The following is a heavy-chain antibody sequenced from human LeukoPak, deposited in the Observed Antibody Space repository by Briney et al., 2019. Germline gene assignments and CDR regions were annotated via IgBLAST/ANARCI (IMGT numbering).Heavy chain of an antibody. D-gene: IGHD3-3*01. CDR3: ARLSQFGVLRFSYYMDV. CDR2: IYHSGST. J-gene: IGHJ6*03. Sequence: SETLSFTCTVSCYSISSGYYWGWIRQPAGKGLEWIRSIYHSGSTYYNPSLKSRVTISVDTSKNQFSLKLSSVTAADTAVYYCARLSQFGVLRFSYYMDVWGKGTTVTISS. V-gene: IGHV4-38-2*02. CDR1: CYSISSGYY.